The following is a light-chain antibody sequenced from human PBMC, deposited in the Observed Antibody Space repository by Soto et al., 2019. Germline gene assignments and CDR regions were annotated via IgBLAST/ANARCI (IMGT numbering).Light chain of an antibody. CDR3: GTWDSSLSGSVV. Sequence: QTVVTQPPSVSAAPGQKVTISCSGSSSNIGSNYVSWYQQLPGTAPKVLIYDNNKRLSGIPDRFSGSKSGTSATLDITGLQTGDEADYYCGTWDSSLSGSVVFGGGTKLTVL. CDR2: DNN. V-gene: IGLV1-51*01. CDR1: SSNIGSNY. J-gene: IGLJ2*01.